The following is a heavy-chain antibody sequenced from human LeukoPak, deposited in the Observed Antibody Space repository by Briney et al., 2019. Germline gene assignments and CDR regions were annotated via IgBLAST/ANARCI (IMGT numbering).Heavy chain of an antibody. Sequence: GGSLRLSCAASGFTFSSYSMNWVRQAPGKGLEWVSSISSSSSYIYYADSVKGRFTISRDNAKNTLYLQMNSLRADDTAVYYCAKRGIAAAASFDYWGQGTLVSVSS. J-gene: IGHJ4*02. CDR2: ISSSSSYI. V-gene: IGHV3-21*04. D-gene: IGHD6-13*01. CDR1: GFTFSSYS. CDR3: AKRGIAAAASFDY.